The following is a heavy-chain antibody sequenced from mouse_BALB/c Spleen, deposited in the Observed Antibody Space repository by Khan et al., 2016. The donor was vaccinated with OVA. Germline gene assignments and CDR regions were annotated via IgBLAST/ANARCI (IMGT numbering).Heavy chain of an antibody. J-gene: IGHJ4*01. D-gene: IGHD2-3*01. Sequence: EVQLQESGPGLVKPSQSLSLTCTVTGYSITSDYAWNWIRQFPGNKLEWMGYISSSGSTNYNPALKSRISITRDTSKNQFFLQLNSVTTADTATYYCARDGSRYNYAMDYWGQGTSVTGSS. V-gene: IGHV3-2*02. CDR3: ARDGSRYNYAMDY. CDR2: ISSSGST. CDR1: GYSITSDYA.